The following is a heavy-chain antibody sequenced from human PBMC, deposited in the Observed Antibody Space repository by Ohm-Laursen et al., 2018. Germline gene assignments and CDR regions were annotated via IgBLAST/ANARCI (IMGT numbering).Heavy chain of an antibody. CDR2: VHYSGST. CDR1: GGSIRGFY. J-gene: IGHJ4*02. Sequence: TLSLTCSVSGGSIRGFYWSWIRQPPGKGLEWIGYVHYSGSTNYIPSLKSRVTISLDTSKNQFSLKLSSVTAADTAVYYCARVHDYGGPLDYWGQGTLVTVSS. CDR3: ARVHDYGGPLDY. D-gene: IGHD4-23*01. V-gene: IGHV4-59*01.